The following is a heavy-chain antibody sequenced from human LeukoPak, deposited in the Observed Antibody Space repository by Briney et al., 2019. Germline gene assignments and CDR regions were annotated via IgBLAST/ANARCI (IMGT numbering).Heavy chain of an antibody. J-gene: IGHJ4*02. CDR3: ARDAPYYYDISDYYYSHRYFDY. CDR2: INWNGGST. V-gene: IGHV3-20*04. Sequence: GGSLRLSCAASGFTFSSYEMNWVRQAPGKGLEWVSGINWNGGSTGYADSVKGRFTISRDNAKNSLDLQMNSLRAEDTALYYCARDAPYYYDISDYYYSHRYFDYWGQGTLVTVSS. CDR1: GFTFSSYE. D-gene: IGHD3-22*01.